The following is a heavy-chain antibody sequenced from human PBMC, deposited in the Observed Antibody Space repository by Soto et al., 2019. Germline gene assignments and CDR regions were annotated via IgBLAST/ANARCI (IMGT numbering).Heavy chain of an antibody. CDR3: AKDLRRMHGSGSDH. CDR1: GFTFSNFA. Sequence: EVQLLESGGDLVQPGGSLRLSCTASGFTFSNFAMNWVRQAPGKGLEWVSAISNSGGGTYYADSVRGRFTTSRDNSKNTVYLQMRSLRVEDTAIYFCAKDLRRMHGSGSDHWGLGALVTVSS. J-gene: IGHJ4*02. D-gene: IGHD3-10*01. V-gene: IGHV3-23*01. CDR2: ISNSGGGT.